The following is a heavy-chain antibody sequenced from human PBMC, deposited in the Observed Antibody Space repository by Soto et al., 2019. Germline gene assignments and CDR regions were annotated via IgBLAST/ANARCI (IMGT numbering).Heavy chain of an antibody. J-gene: IGHJ5*02. CDR1: GGSFSGYY. D-gene: IGHD3-10*01. CDR3: AGFSGWAERSGSIDVNWFDP. CDR2: INHSGST. V-gene: IGHV4-34*01. Sequence: SETLSLTCAVYGGSFSGYYWSWIRQPPGKGLEWIGEINHSGSTNYNPSLKSRVTISVDTSKNQFSLKLSSVTAADTAVYYCAGFSGWAERSGSIDVNWFDPWGQGTLVTVSS.